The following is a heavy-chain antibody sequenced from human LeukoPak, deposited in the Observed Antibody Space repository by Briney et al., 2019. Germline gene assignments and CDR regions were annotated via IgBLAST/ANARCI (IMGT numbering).Heavy chain of an antibody. CDR1: GFTFTIYW. CDR3: ARVPYYDFWSGYYSEEAFDY. V-gene: IGHV3-7*01. Sequence: GGSLRLSCAASGFTFTIYWMSWVRQAPGKGLEWVANIDQDGREKSFVDSVRGRFSISRDNAKNTLYLQMNSLRAEDTAVYYCARVPYYDFWSGYYSEEAFDYWGQGTLVTVSS. J-gene: IGHJ4*02. CDR2: IDQDGREK. D-gene: IGHD3-3*01.